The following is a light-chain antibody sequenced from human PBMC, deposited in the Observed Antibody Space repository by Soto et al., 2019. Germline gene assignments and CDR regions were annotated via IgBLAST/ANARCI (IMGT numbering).Light chain of an antibody. CDR2: END. CDR1: SSNTGNNY. CDR3: ATWDSSLSAGL. Sequence: QSVLTQPPSVSAAPGQKVTISCSGSSSNTGNNYVSWYQQLPGTAPKLLIYENDKRPSGIPDRFSGSESGTSATLGITGLQTGDEADYYCATWDSSLSAGLFGTGTKVTV. J-gene: IGLJ1*01. V-gene: IGLV1-51*02.